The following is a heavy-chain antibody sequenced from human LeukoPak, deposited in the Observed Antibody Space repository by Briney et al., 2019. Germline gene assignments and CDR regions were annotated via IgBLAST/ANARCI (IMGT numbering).Heavy chain of an antibody. CDR1: GFTFSSYE. V-gene: IGHV3-48*03. Sequence: GGSLKLSCAASGFTFSSYEMNWVRQAPGKGLEWVSYISSSGSTIYYADSVKGRFTISRDDAKNSLYLQMNSLRAEDTAVYYCARVNYYDSSGYLRHWGQGTLVTVSS. D-gene: IGHD3-22*01. J-gene: IGHJ1*01. CDR2: ISSSGSTI. CDR3: ARVNYYDSSGYLRH.